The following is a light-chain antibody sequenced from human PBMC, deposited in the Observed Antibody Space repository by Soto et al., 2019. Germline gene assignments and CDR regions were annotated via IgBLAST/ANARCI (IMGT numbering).Light chain of an antibody. V-gene: IGLV1-44*01. CDR2: SNT. CDR1: SSKIGSHT. Sequence: QSVLTQPPSASGTPGQTIAISCSGGSSKIGSHTVNSYQQLPGTAPRLLIYSNTQRPSGVPARFSGSKSGTSASLAISGLQSEYEGDYYCAAWDDSLNGVVFGGGTKVTVL. CDR3: AAWDDSLNGVV. J-gene: IGLJ2*01.